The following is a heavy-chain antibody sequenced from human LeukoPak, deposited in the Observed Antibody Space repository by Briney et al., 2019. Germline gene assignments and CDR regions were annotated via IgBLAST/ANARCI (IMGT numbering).Heavy chain of an antibody. J-gene: IGHJ4*02. V-gene: IGHV4-59*01. Sequence: SEPLSLTCSVSDASINGYYWSWIRQPPGKGLECIGYIYYSGSTNYNPSLESRVTISLDTSRNQFSLRLRSVTAADTAVYFCARGTTGAYFGTPPYFDYWGQGSLVTVSS. CDR1: DASINGYY. D-gene: IGHD7-27*01. CDR3: ARGTTGAYFGTPPYFDY. CDR2: IYYSGST.